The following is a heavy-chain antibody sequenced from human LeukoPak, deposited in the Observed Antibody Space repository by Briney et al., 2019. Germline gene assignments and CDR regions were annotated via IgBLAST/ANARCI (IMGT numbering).Heavy chain of an antibody. V-gene: IGHV3-7*01. J-gene: IGHJ4*02. Sequence: GGSLRPSCAASEFTFSIYWMSWVRQAPGKGLEWVANIKQDGSEKYYVDSVKGRFTISRDNAKNSLYLQMNSLRAEDTAVYYCARENSGGSAFDYWGQGTLVTVSS. CDR1: EFTFSIYW. D-gene: IGHD3-16*01. CDR2: IKQDGSEK. CDR3: ARENSGGSAFDY.